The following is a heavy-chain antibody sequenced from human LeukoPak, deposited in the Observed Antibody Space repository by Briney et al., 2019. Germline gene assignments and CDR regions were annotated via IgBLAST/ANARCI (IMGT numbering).Heavy chain of an antibody. CDR3: ARHGETYDSSGYYPEAY. D-gene: IGHD3-22*01. Sequence: GGSLRLSCAASGFTFSSYAMLWVRQAPGKGLEWVAVISYDGSNKYHAASVKGRFTISRDNSKNTLYLQMNSLRAEDTAVYYCARHGETYDSSGYYPEAYWGQGTLVTVSS. CDR1: GFTFSSYA. CDR2: ISYDGSNK. V-gene: IGHV3-30-3*01. J-gene: IGHJ4*02.